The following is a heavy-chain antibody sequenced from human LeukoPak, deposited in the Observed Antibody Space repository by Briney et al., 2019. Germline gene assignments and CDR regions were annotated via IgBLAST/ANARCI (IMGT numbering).Heavy chain of an antibody. CDR3: ARDRIQLWSWADAFDI. Sequence: ASVKVSCRASGGTFSSYAISWVRQAPGQGLEWMGRIIPILGIANYAQKFQGRVTITADTSTSTAYMELRSLRSDGTAVYYCARDRIQLWSWADAFDIWGQGTMVTVSS. V-gene: IGHV1-69*04. CDR2: IIPILGIA. CDR1: GGTFSSYA. J-gene: IGHJ3*02. D-gene: IGHD5-18*01.